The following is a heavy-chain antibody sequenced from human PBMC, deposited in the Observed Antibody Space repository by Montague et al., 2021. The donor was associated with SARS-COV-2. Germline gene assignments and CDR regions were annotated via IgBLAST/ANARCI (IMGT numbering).Heavy chain of an antibody. CDR2: VYYSGYT. J-gene: IGHJ4*02. CDR1: GDSVSSSDHY. D-gene: IGHD4-17*01. Sequence: SETLSLTCTVSGDSVSSSDHYWGWIRQPPGKGLEWLGIVYYSGYTXYNPSVKGRVTISIDASKNQFSLKLNSLTATDTAIYNCARRRLREDYFDFWGQGTLLTVSS. V-gene: IGHV4-39*01. CDR3: ARRRLREDYFDF.